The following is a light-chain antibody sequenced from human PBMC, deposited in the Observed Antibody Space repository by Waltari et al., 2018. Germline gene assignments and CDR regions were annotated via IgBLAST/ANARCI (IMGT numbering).Light chain of an antibody. Sequence: DIQMTQSPSTLSASVGDRVTITCWASQSISSWLAWYQQKPGKAPNLLIYKASSLESGVPSRFSGSGSGTEFTLTISSLQPDDFATYYCQQYNSYPFTFGPGTKVDIK. CDR2: KAS. CDR3: QQYNSYPFT. CDR1: QSISSW. V-gene: IGKV1-5*03. J-gene: IGKJ3*01.